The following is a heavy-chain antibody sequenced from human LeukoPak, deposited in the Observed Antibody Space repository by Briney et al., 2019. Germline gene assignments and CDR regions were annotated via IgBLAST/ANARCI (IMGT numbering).Heavy chain of an antibody. CDR2: IYYSGST. CDR1: GGSISSSSYY. CDR3: AGQGDSSGYNDY. J-gene: IGHJ4*02. D-gene: IGHD3-22*01. V-gene: IGHV4-39*01. Sequence: SETLSLTCTVSGGSISSSSYYWGWIRQPPGKGLEWIGSIYYSGSTYYNPSLKSRVTISVDTSKNQFSLKLSSVTAADTAVYYCAGQGDSSGYNDYWGQGTLVTVSS.